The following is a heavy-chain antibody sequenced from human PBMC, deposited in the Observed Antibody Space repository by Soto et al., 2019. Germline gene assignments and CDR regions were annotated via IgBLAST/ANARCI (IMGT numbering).Heavy chain of an antibody. CDR1: GYTFTSYA. J-gene: IGHJ4*02. D-gene: IGHD3-22*01. V-gene: IGHV1-3*05. CDR2: INAGNGNT. CDR3: ARSSGYYLIDDY. Sequence: QVQLVQSGAEEKKPGASVKVSCKASGYTFTSYAMHWVRQAPGQRLEWMGWINAGNGNTKYSQKFQGRVTITRDTSASTDYMEMSSLRSEDTAVYYCARSSGYYLIDDYWGQGTLFTVSS.